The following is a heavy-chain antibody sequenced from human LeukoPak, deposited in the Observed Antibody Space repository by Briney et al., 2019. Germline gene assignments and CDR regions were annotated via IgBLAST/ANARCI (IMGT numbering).Heavy chain of an antibody. CDR2: INHSGST. Sequence: PSETLSLTRAVYGGSFSGYYWSWIRQPPGKGLEWIGEINHSGSTNYNPSLKSRVTISVDTSKNQFSLKLSSVTAADTAVYYCARNQRWFDPWGQGTLVTVSS. CDR1: GGSFSGYY. D-gene: IGHD2-2*01. J-gene: IGHJ5*02. CDR3: ARNQRWFDP. V-gene: IGHV4-34*01.